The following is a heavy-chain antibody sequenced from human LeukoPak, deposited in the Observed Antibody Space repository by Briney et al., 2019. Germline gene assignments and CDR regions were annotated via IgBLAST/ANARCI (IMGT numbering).Heavy chain of an antibody. CDR1: GYTFTSYD. V-gene: IGHV1-18*01. D-gene: IGHD3-16*01. Sequence: ASVKVSCKASGYTFTSYDINWVRQAPGQGLEWMGWISPYNGNTNYGQKFQGRVTMTTDTSTNTAYVEVRSLRSDDTAVYYCARDPSNYDYIWGSLDYWGQGTLVTVSS. J-gene: IGHJ4*02. CDR2: ISPYNGNT. CDR3: ARDPSNYDYIWGSLDY.